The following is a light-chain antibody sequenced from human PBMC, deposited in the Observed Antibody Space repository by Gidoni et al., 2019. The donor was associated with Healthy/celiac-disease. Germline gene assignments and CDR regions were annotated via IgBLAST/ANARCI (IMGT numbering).Light chain of an antibody. CDR2: GAS. CDR1: QSVSSN. J-gene: IGKJ1*01. CDR3: QQYNNWPPWA. Sequence: VMPQSPSTLSVSPGERATLSCRASQSVSSNLAWYQQKPGQAPRLLIYGASTRATGIPARFSGSGSGKEFTLTISSLQSEDFAVYYCQQYNNWPPWAFGQGTKVEIK. V-gene: IGKV3-15*01.